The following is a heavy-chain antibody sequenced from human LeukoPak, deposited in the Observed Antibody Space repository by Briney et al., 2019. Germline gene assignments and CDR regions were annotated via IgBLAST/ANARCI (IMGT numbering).Heavy chain of an antibody. V-gene: IGHV3-11*04. CDR3: ARDRADTAMGNDAFDI. CDR1: GFTFRDYD. Sequence: GGSLRLSCAASGFTFRDYDMTWIRQAPGRGLEWVSYVSSGAGTIYYAGSVKGRFTISRDNARNSLYLQMNSLRAEDTAVYYCARDRADTAMGNDAFDIWGQGTMVTVSS. CDR2: VSSGAGTI. D-gene: IGHD5-18*01. J-gene: IGHJ3*02.